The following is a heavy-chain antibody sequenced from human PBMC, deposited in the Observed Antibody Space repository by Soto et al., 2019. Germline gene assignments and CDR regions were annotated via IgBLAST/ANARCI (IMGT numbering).Heavy chain of an antibody. CDR3: ARVLYCSGGSCYFPRHSNWFDP. CDR2: INHSGST. Sequence: SETLSLTCAVYGGSFSGYYWSWIRQPPGKGLEWIGEINHSGSTNYNPSLKSRVTISVDTSKNQFSLKLSSVTAADTAVYYCARVLYCSGGSCYFPRHSNWFDPWGQGTLVTVSS. CDR1: GGSFSGYY. D-gene: IGHD2-15*01. J-gene: IGHJ5*02. V-gene: IGHV4-34*01.